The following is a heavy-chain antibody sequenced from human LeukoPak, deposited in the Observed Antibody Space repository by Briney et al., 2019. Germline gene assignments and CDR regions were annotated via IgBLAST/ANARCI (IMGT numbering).Heavy chain of an antibody. CDR3: ARDFGGGYFDY. CDR1: GGSIRSTNW. CDR2: ISHSGST. Sequence: PSETLSLTCAVSGGSIRSTNWWSWVRQSPGKGLEWIGEISHSGSTNYNPSLTTRVTISVDKSKNQFSLKLNSVTAADSAVYYCARDFGGGYFDYWGQGTLVTVSS. J-gene: IGHJ4*02. V-gene: IGHV4-4*02. D-gene: IGHD3-16*01.